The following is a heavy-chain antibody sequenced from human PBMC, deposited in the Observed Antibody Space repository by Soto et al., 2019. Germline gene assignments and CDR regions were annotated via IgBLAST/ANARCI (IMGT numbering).Heavy chain of an antibody. Sequence: LILSSVASRLTLSNYAMSWYRQPPVKPLAWVAAISVSGADTSHAESLKGRLTIARHNSKNTLYLQLNSLGAEHTAVYCCAQAGGLFDSRALSFDSWGQGTLVTVSS. CDR1: RLTLSNYA. CDR2: ISVSGADT. V-gene: IGHV3-23*01. CDR3: AQAGGLFDSRALSFDS. J-gene: IGHJ4*02. D-gene: IGHD6-19*01.